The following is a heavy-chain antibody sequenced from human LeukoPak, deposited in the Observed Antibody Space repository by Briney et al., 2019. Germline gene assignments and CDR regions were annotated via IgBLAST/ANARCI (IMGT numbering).Heavy chain of an antibody. CDR2: ISGSGGST. CDR3: AKGIGDYGSGYYYYMDV. Sequence: GRSLRLFCAASGDTFSSYAMSWVRQAPGRGLEWVSAISGSGGSTYYADSVKGRFTISRDNSKNTLYLQMNSLRAEDTAVYYCAKGIGDYGSGYYYYMDVWGKGTTVTVSS. D-gene: IGHD3-10*01. J-gene: IGHJ6*03. V-gene: IGHV3-23*01. CDR1: GDTFSSYA.